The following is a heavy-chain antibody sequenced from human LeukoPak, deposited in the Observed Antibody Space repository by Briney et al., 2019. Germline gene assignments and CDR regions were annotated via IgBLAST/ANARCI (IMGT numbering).Heavy chain of an antibody. J-gene: IGHJ3*02. D-gene: IGHD1-14*01. CDR3: VRKNRDFNAAFDI. CDR1: GFTDSNNY. CDR2: SYSDSNT. Sequence: PGGSLRLSCADSGFTDSNNYMSWVRQAPGKALEWVSISYSDSNTNYADSVKGRFTISRDTSQNTLSLQMNSLRAEDTAVYYCVRKNRDFNAAFDIWGQGTVVTVSS. V-gene: IGHV3-53*01.